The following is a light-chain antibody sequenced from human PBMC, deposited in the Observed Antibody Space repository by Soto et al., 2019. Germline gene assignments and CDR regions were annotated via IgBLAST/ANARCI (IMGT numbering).Light chain of an antibody. CDR3: SSYTSSTTYV. J-gene: IGLJ1*01. V-gene: IGLV2-11*01. Sequence: QSALTQPRSVSGSPGQSVTISCTGTSGYVGGYNYVSWYQQHPGKAPKLMIYDVSERPSGVPDRFSGSKSGNTASLTISGLQAEDEADYYCSSYTSSTTYVFGTGTKVTVL. CDR1: SGYVGGYNY. CDR2: DVS.